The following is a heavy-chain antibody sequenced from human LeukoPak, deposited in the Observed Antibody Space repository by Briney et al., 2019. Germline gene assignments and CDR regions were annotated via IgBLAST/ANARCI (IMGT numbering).Heavy chain of an antibody. CDR1: GFTFSSYA. J-gene: IGHJ4*02. CDR3: ARRSGVAVAGAFDY. CDR2: ISGSGDST. V-gene: IGHV3-23*01. Sequence: GGSLRLSCAASGFTFSSYAMRWVRQAPGKGLEWVSGISGSGDSTYYADSVKGRFTISRDNSKNTLYLQMNSLRAEDTAVYFCARRSGVAVAGAFDYWGQGTLGTVSS. D-gene: IGHD6-19*01.